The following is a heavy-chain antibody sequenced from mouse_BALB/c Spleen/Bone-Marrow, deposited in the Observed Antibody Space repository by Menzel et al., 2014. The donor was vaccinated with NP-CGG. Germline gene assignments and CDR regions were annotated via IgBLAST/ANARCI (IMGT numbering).Heavy chain of an antibody. Sequence: EVMLVESGGGLVKPGGSLKLSCAASGFTFSDYYMYWVRQTPEKRLEWVATISDGGSYTYYPDSVKGRFTISRDNAKNXXYLQMSSLKSEDTAMYYCARFYYYGSSYFDVWGAGTTVTVSS. CDR3: ARFYYYGSSYFDV. CDR1: GFTFSDYY. V-gene: IGHV5-4*02. J-gene: IGHJ1*01. D-gene: IGHD1-1*01. CDR2: ISDGGSYT.